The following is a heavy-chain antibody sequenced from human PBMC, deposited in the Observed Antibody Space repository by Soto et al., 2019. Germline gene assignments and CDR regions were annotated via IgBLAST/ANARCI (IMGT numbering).Heavy chain of an antibody. CDR3: ARDFEY. J-gene: IGHJ4*02. Sequence: EVQLVESGGGLVQAGGSLRLSCEASGLTLSTFWMHWVGQAPGKGLVWVSRVNSDGSSTNYADSVKGRVTISRDNAKNTLYLQRNSLRPEDRAVYYCARDFEYWGQGTLVTVSS. CDR2: VNSDGSST. V-gene: IGHV3-74*01. CDR1: GLTLSTFW.